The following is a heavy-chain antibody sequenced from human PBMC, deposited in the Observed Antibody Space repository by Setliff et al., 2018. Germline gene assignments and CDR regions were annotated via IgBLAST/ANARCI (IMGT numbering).Heavy chain of an antibody. J-gene: IGHJ6*03. CDR2: IYIGGSA. D-gene: IGHD6-19*01. CDR3: AREQWLDPPGYYYMDV. Sequence: PSETLSLTCTVSGGSISSYYWSWIRQPAGKGLEWIGHIYIGGSANYNPSLKSRVTMSIDTSKNQFSLKLNSVTAADMAVYYCAREQWLDPPGYYYMDVWAKGTTGTV. V-gene: IGHV4-4*07. CDR1: GGSISSYY.